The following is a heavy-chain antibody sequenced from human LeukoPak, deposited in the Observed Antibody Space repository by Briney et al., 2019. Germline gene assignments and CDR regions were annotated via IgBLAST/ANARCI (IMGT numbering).Heavy chain of an antibody. Sequence: GGSLRLSCAASGFPFSSYVMSWVRQAPGKGLEWVSYINHNGETIYYPDFVKGRFTISRDNAKNSLYLQMNSLRDEDTAAYYCARDNDWAFDYWGQGTLVTVSS. CDR3: ARDNDWAFDY. D-gene: IGHD3-9*01. CDR1: GFPFSSYV. CDR2: INHNGETI. V-gene: IGHV3-48*02. J-gene: IGHJ4*02.